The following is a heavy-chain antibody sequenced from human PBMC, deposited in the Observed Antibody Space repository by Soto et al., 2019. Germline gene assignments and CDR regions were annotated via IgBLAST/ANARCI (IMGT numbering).Heavy chain of an antibody. J-gene: IGHJ4*02. CDR2: IWYDGSNK. CDR1: GFTFRSYG. Sequence: QVQLVESGGGVVQPGRSLRLSCAASGFTFRSYGMHWVRQAPGKGLEWVAVIWYDGSNKYYADSVKGRFTISRDNSKNTLYLQMNSLRAEDTAVYYCARGYSDRSGYLDSWGQGTVVTVSS. V-gene: IGHV3-33*01. D-gene: IGHD3-22*01. CDR3: ARGYSDRSGYLDS.